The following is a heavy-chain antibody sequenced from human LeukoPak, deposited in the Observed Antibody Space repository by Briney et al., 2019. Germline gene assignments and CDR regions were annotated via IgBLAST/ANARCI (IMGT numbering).Heavy chain of an antibody. D-gene: IGHD2-15*01. J-gene: IGHJ5*02. CDR1: GDSITNSY. CDR3: ARRVVAAHNWFDP. V-gene: IGHV4-59*01. Sequence: PSETLSLTCTVSGDSITNSYWAWIRQSHGKGLEWIGHTYHSGSSAYHPSLKSRVPMLVDTSTNQLFLNLTSVTAADTAVYYCARRVVAAHNWFDPWGQGTLVTVSS. CDR2: TYHSGSS.